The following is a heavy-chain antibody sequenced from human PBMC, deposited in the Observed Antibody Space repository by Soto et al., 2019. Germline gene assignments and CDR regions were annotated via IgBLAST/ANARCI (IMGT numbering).Heavy chain of an antibody. J-gene: IGHJ6*01. CDR2: ISPYNGHT. Sequence: ASVKVSCKASGYTFDTYGISWVRQAPGQGLEWMGWISPYNGHTKYGQNLQDRVTMTTDTSMNTAYLELRSLRSDDTAVFYCARSDREVPYYGMDVWGQRTPVTVSS. V-gene: IGHV1-18*04. CDR1: GYTFDTYG. D-gene: IGHD1-1*01. CDR3: ARSDREVPYYGMDV.